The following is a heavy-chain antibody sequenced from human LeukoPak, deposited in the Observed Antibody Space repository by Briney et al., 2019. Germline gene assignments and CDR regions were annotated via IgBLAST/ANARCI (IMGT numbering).Heavy chain of an antibody. D-gene: IGHD3-3*01. V-gene: IGHV3-74*01. Sequence: PGGSLRLSCAASGFTFSSYWMHWVRQAPGKGLVWVSRINSDGSSTSYADSVKGRFTISRDNAKNTLYLQMNSLRAEDTAVYYCAKDTTSGGFGVVRLHNGMDVWGQGTTVTVSS. CDR3: AKDTTSGGFGVVRLHNGMDV. CDR1: GFTFSSYW. CDR2: INSDGSST. J-gene: IGHJ6*02.